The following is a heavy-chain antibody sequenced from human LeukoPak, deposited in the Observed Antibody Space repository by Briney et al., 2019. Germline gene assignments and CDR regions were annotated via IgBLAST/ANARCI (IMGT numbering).Heavy chain of an antibody. CDR2: ISAFTGNT. V-gene: IGHV1-18*01. CDR3: ARLSYDGEGY. CDR1: GYTFTTYG. D-gene: IGHD3-10*01. J-gene: IGHJ4*02. Sequence: GASVKVSCKTSGYTFTTYGISWVRQAPGQGLEYMGWISAFTGNTNYAQKFQGRVAMTMDTSTSTVEMELRSLKYDDTALYFCARLSYDGEGYWGQGTLVTVSS.